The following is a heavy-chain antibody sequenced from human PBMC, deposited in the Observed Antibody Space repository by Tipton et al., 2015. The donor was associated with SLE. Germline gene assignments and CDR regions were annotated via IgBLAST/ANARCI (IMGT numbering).Heavy chain of an antibody. J-gene: IGHJ3*02. V-gene: IGHV4-59*11. Sequence: GLVKPSETLSLTCTVSGGSISGHYWSWIRQPPGKALEWIGYIYYSGSTSYNPSLMGRVTISVDTSKNQFSLEVTSVTAADTAVYYCARDGISGGYNYPDPFDIWGQGKMVYVSP. D-gene: IGHD3-22*01. CDR2: IYYSGST. CDR1: GGSISGHY. CDR3: ARDGISGGYNYPDPFDI.